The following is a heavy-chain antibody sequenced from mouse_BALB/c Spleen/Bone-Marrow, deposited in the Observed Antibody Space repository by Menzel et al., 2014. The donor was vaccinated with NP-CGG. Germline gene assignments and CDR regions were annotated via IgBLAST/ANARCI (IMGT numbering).Heavy chain of an antibody. CDR1: GYTFTNYW. J-gene: IGHJ4*01. CDR3: ASPHLRYYAMDY. Sequence: VQLQQSGAELVKPGASVKLSCKASGYTFTNYWMHWVKQRPGQGLEWIGEVNPSNGRTNYNEKFKSKATLTVDKSSSTAYMQLSSLTSEDSAVDYCASPHLRYYAMDYWGQGTSVTVSS. D-gene: IGHD1-1*01. V-gene: IGHV1S81*02. CDR2: VNPSNGRT.